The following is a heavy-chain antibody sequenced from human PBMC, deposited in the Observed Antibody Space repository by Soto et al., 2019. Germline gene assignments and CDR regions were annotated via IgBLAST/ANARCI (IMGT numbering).Heavy chain of an antibody. CDR2: ISSSGSTV. D-gene: IGHD2-15*01. J-gene: IGHJ4*02. CDR3: ANSLHCSGGSCHRFFDY. CDR1: GFTFGSYS. Sequence: GGSLRLSCAASGFTFGSYSMNWVRQAPGKGLEWVSYISSSGSTVYYADSVKGRFTISRDNAKNSLYLQMNSLRAEDTAVYYCANSLHCSGGSCHRFFDYWGQGTLVTVSS. V-gene: IGHV3-48*01.